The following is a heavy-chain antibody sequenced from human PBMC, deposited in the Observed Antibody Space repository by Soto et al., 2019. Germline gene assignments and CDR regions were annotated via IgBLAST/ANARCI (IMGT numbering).Heavy chain of an antibody. CDR1: GGSISSSSYY. J-gene: IGHJ4*02. CDR3: ARQGLVDYDFWGGYTNFDY. D-gene: IGHD3-3*01. Sequence: SETLSLTCTVSGGSISSSSYYWGWIRQPPGKGLEWIGSIYYSGSTYYNPSLKSRVTISVDTSKNQFSLKLSSVTAADTAVYYCARQGLVDYDFWGGYTNFDYWGQGTLVTVSS. V-gene: IGHV4-39*01. CDR2: IYYSGST.